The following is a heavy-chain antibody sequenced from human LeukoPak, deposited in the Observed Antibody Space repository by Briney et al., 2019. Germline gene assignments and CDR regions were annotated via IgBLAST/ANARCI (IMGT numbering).Heavy chain of an antibody. CDR1: GFTFSSYG. CDR2: ISYDGSNK. D-gene: IGHD3-9*01. CDR3: AKGPQRSDYDILTGYSKRAFDI. Sequence: GGSLRLSCAASGFTFSSYGMHWVRQAPGKGLEWVAVISYDGSNKYYADSVKGRFTISRDNSKNTLYLQMNSLRAEDTAVYYCAKGPQRSDYDILTGYSKRAFDIWGQGTMVTVSS. V-gene: IGHV3-30*18. J-gene: IGHJ3*02.